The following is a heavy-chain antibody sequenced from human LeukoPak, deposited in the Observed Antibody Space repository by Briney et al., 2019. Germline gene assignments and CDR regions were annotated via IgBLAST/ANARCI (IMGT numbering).Heavy chain of an antibody. CDR2: IIPIFGTA. D-gene: IGHD2-15*01. CDR1: GGTFSSYA. Sequence: ASVKVSCKASGGTFSSYAISWVRQAPGQGLEWMGGIIPIFGTANYAQKFQGRVKITTDESTSTAYMELSSLRSEDTAVYYCARSGVGKFDYWGQGTLVTVSS. V-gene: IGHV1-69*05. CDR3: ARSGVGKFDY. J-gene: IGHJ4*02.